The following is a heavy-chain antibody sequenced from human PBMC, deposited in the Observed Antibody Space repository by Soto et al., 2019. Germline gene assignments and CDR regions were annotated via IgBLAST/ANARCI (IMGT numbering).Heavy chain of an antibody. CDR2: ISGSGGST. CDR3: ARLAHMVVVTAKSWFDP. D-gene: IGHD2-21*02. Sequence: EVQLLESGGGLVQPGGSLRLSCAASGFTFSSYAMSWVRQAPGKRLEWVSAISGSGGSTYYADSVKGRVTISRDNSKNTLYLQMNSPRAEDTAVYDCARLAHMVVVTAKSWFDPWGQGTLVTVSS. J-gene: IGHJ5*02. V-gene: IGHV3-23*01. CDR1: GFTFSSYA.